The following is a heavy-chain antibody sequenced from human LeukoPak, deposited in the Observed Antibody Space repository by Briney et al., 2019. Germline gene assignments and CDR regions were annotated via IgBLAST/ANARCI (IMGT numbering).Heavy chain of an antibody. CDR3: ARGRYSSRSGGYYFDI. CDR2: ISGSASST. V-gene: IGHV3-23*01. D-gene: IGHD2-2*01. Sequence: GGSLRLSCAASGFTFSSYAMSWVRQAPGKGLEWVSAISGSASSTYYADSVKGRFTISRDNSKNTLYLQMNSLRAEDTAVYYCARGRYSSRSGGYYFDIWGQGTLVTVSS. CDR1: GFTFSSYA. J-gene: IGHJ4*02.